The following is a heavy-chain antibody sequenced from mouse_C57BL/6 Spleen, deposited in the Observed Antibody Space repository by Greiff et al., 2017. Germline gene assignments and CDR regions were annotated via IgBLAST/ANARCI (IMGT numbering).Heavy chain of an antibody. J-gene: IGHJ2*01. D-gene: IGHD4-1*01. CDR1: GFTFSSYA. Sequence: EVKLMESGGGLVKPGGSLKLSCAASGFTFSSYAMSWVRQTPEKRLEWVATISDGGSYTYYPANVKGRFTISRDNAKKNLYLQMSHLKSEDTAMYYCARDSGTDFDYWGQGTTLTVSS. CDR3: ARDSGTDFDY. CDR2: ISDGGSYT. V-gene: IGHV5-4*01.